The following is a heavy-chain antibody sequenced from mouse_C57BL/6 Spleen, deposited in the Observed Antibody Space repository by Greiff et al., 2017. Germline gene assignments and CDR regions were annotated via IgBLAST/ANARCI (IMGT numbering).Heavy chain of an antibody. CDR1: GYAFSSSW. CDR2: IYPGDGDT. V-gene: IGHV1-82*01. Sequence: LQESGPELVKPGASVKISCKASGYAFSSSWMNWVKQRPGKGLEWIGRIYPGDGDTNYNGKFKGKATLTADKSSSTAYMQLSSLTSEDSAVYFCARGSNYGYAMDYWGQGTSVTVSS. J-gene: IGHJ4*01. CDR3: ARGSNYGYAMDY. D-gene: IGHD2-5*01.